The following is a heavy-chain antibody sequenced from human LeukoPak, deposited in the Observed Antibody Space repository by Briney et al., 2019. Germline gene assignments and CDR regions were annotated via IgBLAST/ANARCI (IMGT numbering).Heavy chain of an antibody. J-gene: IGHJ3*02. CDR3: ARDSYYYGSGSSYDAFDI. V-gene: IGHV4-30-2*01. Sequence: SETLSLTCTVSGGSISSGGYYWSWIRQPPGKGLEWIGYIYHSGSTYYNPSLKSRVTISVDRSKNQFSLKLSSVTAADTAVYYCARDSYYYGSGSSYDAFDIWGQGTMVTVSS. D-gene: IGHD3-10*01. CDR1: GGSISSGGYY. CDR2: IYHSGST.